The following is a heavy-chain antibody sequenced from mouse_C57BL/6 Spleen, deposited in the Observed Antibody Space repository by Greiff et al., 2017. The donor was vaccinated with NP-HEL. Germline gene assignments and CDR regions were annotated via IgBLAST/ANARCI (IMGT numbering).Heavy chain of an antibody. J-gene: IGHJ1*03. CDR3: TRSGYYGSSSRWYFDV. D-gene: IGHD1-1*01. CDR2: IDPETGGT. V-gene: IGHV1-15*01. Sequence: VQLQQSGAELVRPGASVTLSCKASGYTFTDYEMHWVKQTPVHGLEWIGAIDPETGGTAYNQKFKGKAILTADKSSSQAYMELRSLTSEDSAVYYCTRSGYYGSSSRWYFDVWGTGTTVTVSS. CDR1: GYTFTDYE.